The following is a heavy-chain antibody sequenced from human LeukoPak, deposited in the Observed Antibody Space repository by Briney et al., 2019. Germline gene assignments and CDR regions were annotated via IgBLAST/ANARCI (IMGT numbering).Heavy chain of an antibody. CDR2: IYYSGST. CDR1: GGSISSYY. J-gene: IGHJ4*02. CDR3: AREREGDFDY. Sequence: PSETLSLTCTVSGGSISSYYWSWIRQPPGKGLEWIGYIYYSGSTNYNPSLKSRVTISVDTSKNQFSLKLCSVTAADTAVYYCAREREGDFDYWGQGTLVTVSS. D-gene: IGHD5-24*01. V-gene: IGHV4-59*01.